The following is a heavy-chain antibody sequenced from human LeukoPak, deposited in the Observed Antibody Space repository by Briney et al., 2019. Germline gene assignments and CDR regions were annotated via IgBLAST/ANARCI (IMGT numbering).Heavy chain of an antibody. J-gene: IGHJ4*02. CDR1: GFYFRDHW. CDR2: IKTDGSET. CDR3: VKNDGWFHLAQ. V-gene: IGHV3-7*03. Sequence: SGGSLRLSCAASGFYFRDHWMDWVRQAPGKGLEWVGHIKTDGSETYYLDSLKGRISISGDNTNNALYLQMNSLRVEDTAIYYCVKNDGWFHLAQWGQGTLVTVSS. D-gene: IGHD6-19*01.